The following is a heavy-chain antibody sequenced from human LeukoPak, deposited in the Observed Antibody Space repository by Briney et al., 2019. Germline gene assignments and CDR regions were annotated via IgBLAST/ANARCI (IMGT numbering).Heavy chain of an antibody. CDR1: GFTFSSYW. D-gene: IGHD6-19*01. V-gene: IGHV3-74*01. Sequence: GGSLRLSCAGSGFTFSSYWIHWVRQAPGKGLVWLSRIKKDGTSTSYADSVQGRFTISRDNAKNTVYLQMNSLRAEDTAVYYCATIAVAGNYYYYGMDVWGQGTTVTVSS. CDR3: ATIAVAGNYYYYGMDV. J-gene: IGHJ6*02. CDR2: IKKDGTST.